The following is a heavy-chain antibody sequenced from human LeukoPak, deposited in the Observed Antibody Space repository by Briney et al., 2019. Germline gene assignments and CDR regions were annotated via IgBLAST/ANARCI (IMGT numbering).Heavy chain of an antibody. D-gene: IGHD5-18*01. CDR3: AKSANTAMTYYFDY. CDR2: ISSSTSYI. J-gene: IGHJ4*02. CDR1: GFTFSSYS. V-gene: IGHV3-21*01. Sequence: GSLRLSCAASGFTFSSYSMNWIRQAPGKGLEWVSSISSSTSYIYYADSVKGRFTISKDNAKNSLYLQMNSLRAEDTAVYYCAKSANTAMTYYFDYWGQGTLVTVSS.